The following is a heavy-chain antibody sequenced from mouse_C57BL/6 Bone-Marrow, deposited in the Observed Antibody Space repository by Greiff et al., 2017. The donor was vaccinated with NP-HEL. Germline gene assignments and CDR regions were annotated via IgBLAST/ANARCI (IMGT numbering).Heavy chain of an antibody. CDR3: STDYGLTGAMDY. D-gene: IGHD1-1*02. Sequence: VQLQQSGAELVRPGASVKLSCTASGFNIKDDYMHWVKQRPEQGLEWIGWIDPENGDTEYASEFQGKATITADTSSNTAYLQLSSLTSEDTAVYYCSTDYGLTGAMDYWGQGTSVTVSS. CDR2: IDPENGDT. V-gene: IGHV14-4*01. CDR1: GFNIKDDY. J-gene: IGHJ4*01.